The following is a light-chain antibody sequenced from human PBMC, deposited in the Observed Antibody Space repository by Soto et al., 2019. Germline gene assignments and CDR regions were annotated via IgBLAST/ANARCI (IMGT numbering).Light chain of an antibody. CDR3: SSYAGGNVVV. CDR1: SSDVGGYNY. V-gene: IGLV2-8*01. Sequence: QSALTQPPSASGSPGQSVTISCTGTSSDVGGYNYVCWYQQYPGKAPKLMIYDVSKRPSGVADRFSGSKLGNTASLTVSGLQAEDEADYYCSSYAGGNVVVFGGGTKVTAL. J-gene: IGLJ2*01. CDR2: DVS.